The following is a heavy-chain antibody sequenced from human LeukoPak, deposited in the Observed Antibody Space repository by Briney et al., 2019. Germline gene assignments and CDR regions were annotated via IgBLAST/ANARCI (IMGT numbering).Heavy chain of an antibody. CDR3: ARGIAVAGNNY. CDR1: GFTFSSYS. D-gene: IGHD6-19*01. Sequence: NPGGSLRLSCAASGFTFSSYSMNWVRQAPGKGLEWVSSISSSSSYIYYADSVKGRFTISRDNAKISLYLQMNCLRAEDTAVYYCARGIAVAGNNYWGQGTLVTVSS. CDR2: ISSSSSYI. J-gene: IGHJ4*02. V-gene: IGHV3-21*01.